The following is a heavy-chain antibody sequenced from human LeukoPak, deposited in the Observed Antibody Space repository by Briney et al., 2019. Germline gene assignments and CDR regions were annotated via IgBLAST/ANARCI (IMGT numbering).Heavy chain of an antibody. Sequence: GASVKVSCKASGGTFTSYAIIWVRQAPGQGLEWMGGIIPNFDTANYAQRFQGRVTITADKSTSTAYMELSSLRSEDTAVYYCARVSWWDGSSSPYYYYYLDVWGKGTTVTVSS. J-gene: IGHJ6*03. CDR3: ARVSWWDGSSSPYYYYYLDV. CDR2: IIPNFDTA. V-gene: IGHV1-69*06. CDR1: GGTFTSYA. D-gene: IGHD6-6*01.